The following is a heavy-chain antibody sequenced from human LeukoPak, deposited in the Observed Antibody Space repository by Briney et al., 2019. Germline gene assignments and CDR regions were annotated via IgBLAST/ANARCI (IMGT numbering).Heavy chain of an antibody. J-gene: IGHJ6*02. CDR3: ARPYYYGSYYGMDV. CDR1: GYIFTNYW. CDR2: IYAGDSDT. Sequence: GESLKISCKGSGYIFTNYWIGWVRQMPGKGLEWMGIIYAGDSDTRYSPSFQGQVSITADKSISTAYLQWSSLKASGTAMYYCARPYYYGSYYGMDVWGQGTTVAVSS. V-gene: IGHV5-51*01. D-gene: IGHD3-10*01.